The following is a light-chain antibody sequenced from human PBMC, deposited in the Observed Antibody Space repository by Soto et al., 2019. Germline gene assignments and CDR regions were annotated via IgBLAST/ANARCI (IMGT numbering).Light chain of an antibody. CDR3: CSDTCGSRLVV. J-gene: IGLJ2*01. CDR1: SSDVGGYNY. V-gene: IGLV2-14*01. Sequence: QSALTQPASVSGSPGQSITISCTGTSSDVGGYNYVSWYQQHPSKAPKLMIYEDSNRPSGVSNRFSYSKSGNTASLTMAGRQVEDEDDRYCCSDTCGSRLVVFGGGTKLTVL. CDR2: EDS.